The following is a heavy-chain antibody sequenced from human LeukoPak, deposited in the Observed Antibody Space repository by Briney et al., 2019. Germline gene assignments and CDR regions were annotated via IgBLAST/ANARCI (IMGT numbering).Heavy chain of an antibody. CDR3: AREGYYYDSSGTYDAFDI. J-gene: IGHJ3*02. D-gene: IGHD3-22*01. CDR1: GFTFSSYS. Sequence: GGSLRLSCAASGFTFSSYSMNWVRQAPGKGLEWVSYISSSSSTIYYADSVKGRFTISRDNAKNSLYLQMNSLRAEDTAVYYCAREGYYYDSSGTYDAFDIWGQGTMVTVSS. V-gene: IGHV3-48*01. CDR2: ISSSSSTI.